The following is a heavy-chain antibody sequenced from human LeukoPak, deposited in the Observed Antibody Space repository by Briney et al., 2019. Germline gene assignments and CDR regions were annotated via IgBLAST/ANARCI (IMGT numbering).Heavy chain of an antibody. CDR2: TYYRSEWHT. Sequence: SQTLSLTCAVSGDSVSNKNDAWNWIRQSPSRGLGWLGRTYYRSEWHTDYAFSVKGRITINADTSKNQFSLQLGYVTPEDTAVDFCASGWALSWGQGTLVTVSS. D-gene: IGHD1-26*01. CDR1: GDSVSNKNDA. CDR3: ASGWALS. J-gene: IGHJ5*02. V-gene: IGHV6-1*01.